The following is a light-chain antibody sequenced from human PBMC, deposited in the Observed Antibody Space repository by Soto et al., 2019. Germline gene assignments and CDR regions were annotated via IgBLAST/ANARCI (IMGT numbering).Light chain of an antibody. CDR3: HQYNSYSPS. CDR1: QSVSSW. J-gene: IGKJ2*01. Sequence: DIQMTQSPSTLSASVGDRVTITCRARQSVSSWLAWYQQRPGKAPKLLIYDASSLERGVPSRFSGSGSGTEFTLTISSLQPDDFATYYCHQYNSYSPSFGQGTKLEIK. V-gene: IGKV1-5*01. CDR2: DAS.